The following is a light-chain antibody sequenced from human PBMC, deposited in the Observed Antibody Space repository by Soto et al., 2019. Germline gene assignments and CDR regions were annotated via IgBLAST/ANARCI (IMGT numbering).Light chain of an antibody. V-gene: IGKV3D-20*02. CDR1: PGVSGTY. CDR2: GAS. J-gene: IGKJ5*01. Sequence: VLTQTPATLSLSPGERAVRSCRARPGVSGTYLAWYQQSRGQAPRLLIFGASRRATGIPDRFSGSGSETDCTLTISSLAPEDFAVYYCQQRSNWPPLITLGQGTRLENK. CDR3: QQRSNWPPLIT.